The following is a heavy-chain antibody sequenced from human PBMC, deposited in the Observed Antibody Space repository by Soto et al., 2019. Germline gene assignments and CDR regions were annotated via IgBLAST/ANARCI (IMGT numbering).Heavy chain of an antibody. CDR2: IYSAGNI. D-gene: IGHD3-3*01. CDR1: GVTVSRTY. J-gene: IGHJ4*02. CDR3: VSWIFAHFEH. Sequence: SLRISCASAGVTVSRTYMTWVRQAPGKGLEWVSVIYSAGNIYYADSVKGRFTISTQKFTITVYLQMNLLRAPDTALYYCVSWIFAHFEHWGQGTPVT. V-gene: IGHV3-53*01.